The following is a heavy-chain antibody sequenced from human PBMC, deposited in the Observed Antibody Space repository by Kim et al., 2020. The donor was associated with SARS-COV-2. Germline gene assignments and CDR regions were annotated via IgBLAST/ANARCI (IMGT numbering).Heavy chain of an antibody. CDR1: GFNFNIYW. Sequence: GGSLRLSCAASGFNFNIYWMTWVRQAPGKGLEWVATIQPDGSEKYYVDSVKGRFTISRDNAKNSLYLQMESLRAEDTAVYYRERDYDYWGQGTLVTVSS. CDR3: ERDYDY. J-gene: IGHJ4*02. CDR2: IQPDGSEK. V-gene: IGHV3-7*03.